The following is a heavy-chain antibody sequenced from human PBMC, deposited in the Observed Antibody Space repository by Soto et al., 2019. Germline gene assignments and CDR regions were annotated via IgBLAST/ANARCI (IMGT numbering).Heavy chain of an antibody. CDR2: ISYDGSNK. J-gene: IGHJ6*02. D-gene: IGHD6-19*01. V-gene: IGHV3-30-3*01. CDR3: ARDPYALGGREDYSSGWYPYYYYGMDV. Sequence: PGGSLRLSCAASGFTFSSYAMHWVRQAPGKGLEWVAVISYDGSNKYYADSVKGRFTISRDNSKNTLYLQMNSLRAEDTAVYYCARDPYALGGREDYSSGWYPYYYYGMDVWGQGTTVTVSS. CDR1: GFTFSSYA.